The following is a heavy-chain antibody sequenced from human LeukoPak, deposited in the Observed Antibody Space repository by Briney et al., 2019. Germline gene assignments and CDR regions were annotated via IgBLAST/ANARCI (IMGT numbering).Heavy chain of an antibody. CDR2: SSGDSTYI. Sequence: GGSLRLSCAASGFTFASYSMNWVRQAPGKGLEWFSSSSGDSTYIYNAGSVKGRFTISRDNAQASLYLQMSSLRADDTAVYYCARVSGRLERQSDLDYWGQGTLVIVSS. D-gene: IGHD1-1*01. CDR1: GFTFASYS. J-gene: IGHJ4*02. CDR3: ARVSGRLERQSDLDY. V-gene: IGHV3-21*01.